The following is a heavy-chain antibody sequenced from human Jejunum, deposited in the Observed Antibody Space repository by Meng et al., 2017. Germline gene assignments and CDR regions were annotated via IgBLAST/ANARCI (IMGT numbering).Heavy chain of an antibody. CDR2: IYSGGNT. D-gene: IGHD6-19*01. CDR3: ARDWVAVAD. CDR1: GFAVSTNY. V-gene: IGHV3-53*02. J-gene: IGHJ4*02. Sequence: EVRLVETGGGLIQPGGSLRLSCAASGFAVSTNYMSWVRQAPGKGLEWVSVIYSGGNTYYADSVKGRFTISRDGSKNTLYLQMNSLRAEDTAVYYCARDWVAVADWGQGTLVTVAS.